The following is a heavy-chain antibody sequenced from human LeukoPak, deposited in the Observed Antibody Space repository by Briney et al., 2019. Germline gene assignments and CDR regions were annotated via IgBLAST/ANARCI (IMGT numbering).Heavy chain of an antibody. CDR3: ARGSADRGSSWYGEYYFDY. D-gene: IGHD6-13*01. Sequence: SVKVSCKASGGTFSSYAISWVRQAPGQGREWMGGIIPIFGTANYAQKFQGRVTITADESTSTAYMELSSLRSEDTAVYYCARGSADRGSSWYGEYYFDYWGQGTLVTVSS. CDR2: IIPIFGTA. CDR1: GGTFSSYA. V-gene: IGHV1-69*13. J-gene: IGHJ4*02.